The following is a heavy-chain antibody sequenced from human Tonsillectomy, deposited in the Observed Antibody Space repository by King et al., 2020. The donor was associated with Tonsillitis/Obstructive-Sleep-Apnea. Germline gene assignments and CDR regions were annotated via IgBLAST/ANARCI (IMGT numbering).Heavy chain of an antibody. D-gene: IGHD6-13*01. J-gene: IGHJ3*02. Sequence: VQLVESGGGVVQPGRSLRLSCAASGFTFSTYGMHWVRQAPGKGLEWVAVTSHDGSNKYYADSVNGRCTISRDNSKNTLYLLMNSLRAEDTAVYYCAKFRSSWYTDAFDIWGQGTMVTVSS. CDR2: TSHDGSNK. CDR1: GFTFSTYG. CDR3: AKFRSSWYTDAFDI. V-gene: IGHV3-30*18.